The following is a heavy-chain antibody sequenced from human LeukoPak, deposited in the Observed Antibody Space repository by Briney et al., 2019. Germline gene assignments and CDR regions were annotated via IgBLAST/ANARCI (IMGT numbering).Heavy chain of an antibody. Sequence: SVKVSCKASGGTFSSYAISWVRQAPGQGLEWMGGIIPIFGTANYAQEFQGRVTITADESTSTAYMELSSLRSEDTAVYYCARGTWSGYYTPFDYWGQGTLVTVSS. J-gene: IGHJ4*02. V-gene: IGHV1-69*01. CDR1: GGTFSSYA. CDR3: ARGTWSGYYTPFDY. D-gene: IGHD3-3*01. CDR2: IIPIFGTA.